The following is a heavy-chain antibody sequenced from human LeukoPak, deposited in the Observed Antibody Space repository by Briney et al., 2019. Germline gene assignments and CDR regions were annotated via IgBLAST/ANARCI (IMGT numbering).Heavy chain of an antibody. J-gene: IGHJ4*02. D-gene: IGHD3-16*01. CDR1: GYTFTGYY. CDR2: MNPNSGNT. Sequence: ASVKVSCKASGYTFTGYYMHWVRQATGQGLEWMGWMNPNSGNTGYAQKFQGRVTMTRNTSISTAYMELSSLRSEDTAVYYCARGGDDYWGQGTLVTVSS. V-gene: IGHV1-8*02. CDR3: ARGGDDY.